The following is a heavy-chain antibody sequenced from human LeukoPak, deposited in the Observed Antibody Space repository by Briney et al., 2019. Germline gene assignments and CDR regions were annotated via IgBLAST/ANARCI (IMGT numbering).Heavy chain of an antibody. CDR1: GYTFTGYY. D-gene: IGHD2-2*01. V-gene: IGHV1-18*04. CDR3: ARLYCSSTSCYVSGWFDP. CDR2: ISAYNGNT. Sequence: ASVKVSCKASGYTFTGYYMHWVRQAPGQGLEWMGWISAYNGNTNYAQKLQGRVTMTTDTSTSTAYMELRSLRSDDTAVYYCARLYCSSTSCYVSGWFDPWGQGTLVTVSS. J-gene: IGHJ5*02.